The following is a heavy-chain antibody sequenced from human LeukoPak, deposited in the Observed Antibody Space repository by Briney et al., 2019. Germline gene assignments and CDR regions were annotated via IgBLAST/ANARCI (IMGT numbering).Heavy chain of an antibody. CDR2: ISAYNGNT. V-gene: IGHV1-18*01. CDR3: ARADTYYYDSSGYGFDY. Sequence: GASVKVSCKASGYTFTSYGISWVRQAPGQGLEWMGWISAYNGNTNYAQKLQGRVTMTTDTSTSTAYMELRSLRSDDTAVYYCARADTYYYDSSGYGFDYWGQGTLVTVSS. J-gene: IGHJ4*02. D-gene: IGHD3-22*01. CDR1: GYTFTSYG.